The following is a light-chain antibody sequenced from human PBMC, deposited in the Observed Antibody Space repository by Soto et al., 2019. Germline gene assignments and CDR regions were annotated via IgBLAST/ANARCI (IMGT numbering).Light chain of an antibody. CDR3: HQYNNWPLYS. Sequence: EVVMTQSPATLSVSPGERATLSCRASQSVNSDLAWYQRKPGQAPRLLIYGASTRATGIPARFSGSGSGTDFPLTISSLQSEDFAVYYCHQYNNWPLYSFGQGTKLEIK. CDR2: GAS. V-gene: IGKV3-15*01. J-gene: IGKJ2*03. CDR1: QSVNSD.